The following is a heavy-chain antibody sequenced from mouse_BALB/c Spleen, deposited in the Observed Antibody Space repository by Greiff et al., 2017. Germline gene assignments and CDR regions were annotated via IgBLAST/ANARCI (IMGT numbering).Heavy chain of an antibody. V-gene: IGHV14-3*02. CDR2: IDPANGNT. CDR1: GFNIKDTY. Sequence: VQLKESGAELVKPGASVKLSCTASGFNIKDTYMHWVKQRPEQGLEWIGRIDPANGNTKYDPKFQGKATITADTSSNTAYLQLSSLTSEDTAVYYCARGDDGYFHAMDYWGQGTSVTVSS. J-gene: IGHJ4*01. CDR3: ARGDDGYFHAMDY. D-gene: IGHD2-3*01.